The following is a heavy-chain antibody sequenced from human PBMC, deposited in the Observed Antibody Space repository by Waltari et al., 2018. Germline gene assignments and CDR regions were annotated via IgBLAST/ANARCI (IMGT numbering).Heavy chain of an antibody. CDR1: GYTFLTSG. Sequence: QVQLVQSGAELKKPGASVRVSCKPSGYTFLTSGNSWIRQAPGQGLEWMGWISDYSGDTRYAQNLQDRITMTTDTPTSTAYMELRSLRSDDTAIYYCTRERDFGVIIVFGYWGQGTPVTVSS. V-gene: IGHV1-18*04. CDR3: TRERDFGVIIVFGY. J-gene: IGHJ4*02. D-gene: IGHD3-3*01. CDR2: ISDYSGDT.